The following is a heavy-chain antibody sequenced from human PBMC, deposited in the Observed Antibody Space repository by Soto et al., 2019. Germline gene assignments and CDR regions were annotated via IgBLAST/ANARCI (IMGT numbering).Heavy chain of an antibody. Sequence: SETLSLTCTVSGGSISSYYWSWIRQPPGKGLEWIGYIYYSGSTNYNPSLKSRVTISVDTSKNQFSLKLSSVTAADTAVYYCARDFDGYFDYWGQGTQVTVSS. CDR3: ARDFDGYFDY. CDR1: GGSISSYY. V-gene: IGHV4-59*01. CDR2: IYYSGST. D-gene: IGHD3-9*01. J-gene: IGHJ4*02.